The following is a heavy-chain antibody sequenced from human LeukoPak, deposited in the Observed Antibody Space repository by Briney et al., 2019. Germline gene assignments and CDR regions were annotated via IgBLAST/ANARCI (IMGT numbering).Heavy chain of an antibody. CDR3: ARETSQKGAHYMDV. V-gene: IGHV4-61*08. D-gene: IGHD3-16*01. CDR2: IYYSGST. Sequence: PSETLSLTCAVSGDSISSGGYSWSWIRQPPGKGLEWIGYIYYSGSTNYNPSLKSRVTISVDTSRNQFSLKLSSVTAADTAVYYCARETSQKGAHYMDVWGKGTTVTISS. J-gene: IGHJ6*03. CDR1: GDSISSGGYS.